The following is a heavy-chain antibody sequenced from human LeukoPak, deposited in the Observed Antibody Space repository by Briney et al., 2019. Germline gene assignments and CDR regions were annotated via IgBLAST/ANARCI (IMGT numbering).Heavy chain of an antibody. CDR3: ARPLCSGGSCYIDH. Sequence: GESLKISCKGSGYSFTSHWIGWVRQMPGKGLEWMGIISPGDSDTRYSPSFQGQVTVSADRSISTAYLQWSSLKASDTAMYYCARPLCSGGSCYIDHWGQGTLVTVSS. CDR1: GYSFTSHW. J-gene: IGHJ4*02. V-gene: IGHV5-51*01. CDR2: ISPGDSDT. D-gene: IGHD2-15*01.